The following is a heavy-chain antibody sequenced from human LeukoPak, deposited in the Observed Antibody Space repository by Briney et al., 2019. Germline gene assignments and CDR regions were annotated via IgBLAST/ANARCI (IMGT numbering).Heavy chain of an antibody. D-gene: IGHD6-13*01. V-gene: IGHV4-4*07. CDR2: IYTSGST. CDR1: GGSISSYY. CDR3: AATIAAAATHYYYYYGMDV. Sequence: SETLSLTCTVSGGSISSYYWSWIRQPAGKGLEWIGRIYTSGSTNYNPSLKSRVTMSVDTSKNQFSLKLSSVTAADTAVYYCAATIAAAATHYYYYYGMDVWGQGNTVTVSS. J-gene: IGHJ6*02.